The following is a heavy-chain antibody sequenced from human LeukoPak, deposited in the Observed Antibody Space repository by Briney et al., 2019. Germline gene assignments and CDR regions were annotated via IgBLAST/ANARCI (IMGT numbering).Heavy chain of an antibody. CDR3: ACLPFDWGYFDY. J-gene: IGHJ4*02. V-gene: IGHV4-39*01. Sequence: SETLSLTCTVSGGSISSSSYYWGWIRQPPGKGLEWIGNIYYSGSTYRNPSLKSRVTISVDTSKNQFSLKLSSVTAADTAVYYCACLPFDWGYFDYWGQGTLVTVSS. CDR2: IYYSGST. CDR1: GGSISSSSYY. D-gene: IGHD7-27*01.